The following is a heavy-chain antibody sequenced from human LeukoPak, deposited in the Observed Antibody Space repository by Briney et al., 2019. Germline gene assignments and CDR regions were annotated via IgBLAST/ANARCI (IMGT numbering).Heavy chain of an antibody. V-gene: IGHV1-69*01. D-gene: IGHD6-13*01. J-gene: IGHJ4*02. CDR3: ATGSPTAAFDY. CDR1: GGTFSNYA. Sequence: ASVKVSCKASGGTFSNYAVSWVRQAPGQGLEWMGGIIPIFGTTNYAQKFQGRVTITADESTGTAYMELSSLRSEDTAVYYCATGSPTAAFDYWGQGTLVTVSS. CDR2: IIPIFGTT.